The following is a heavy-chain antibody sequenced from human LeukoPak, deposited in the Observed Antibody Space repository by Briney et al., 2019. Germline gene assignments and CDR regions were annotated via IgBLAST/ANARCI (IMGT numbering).Heavy chain of an antibody. CDR2: IYYSGST. V-gene: IGHV4-59*01. Sequence: PSETLSLTCTVSGDSISSYYWSWIRQPPGKGLEWIGYIYYSGSTNYNPSLKSRVTISVDTSKNQFSLKLSSVTAADTAVYYCARVAGWELLTHYFDYWGQGTLVTVSS. J-gene: IGHJ4*02. CDR3: ARVAGWELLTHYFDY. D-gene: IGHD1-26*01. CDR1: GDSISSYY.